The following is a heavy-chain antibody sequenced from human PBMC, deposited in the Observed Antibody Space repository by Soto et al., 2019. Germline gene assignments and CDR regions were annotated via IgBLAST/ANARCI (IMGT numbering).Heavy chain of an antibody. D-gene: IGHD3-3*01. V-gene: IGHV3-23*01. CDR2: ISGSGGST. Sequence: GGSLRLSCATSGFTFSSYAMSWVRQAPGKGLEWVSAISGSGGSTYYADSVKGRFTISRDNSKNTLYLQMNSLRAEDTAVYYCAKGYYDFWSGYRYYHYVMDVWGQGTTVIVSS. CDR3: AKGYYDFWSGYRYYHYVMDV. J-gene: IGHJ6*02. CDR1: GFTFSSYA.